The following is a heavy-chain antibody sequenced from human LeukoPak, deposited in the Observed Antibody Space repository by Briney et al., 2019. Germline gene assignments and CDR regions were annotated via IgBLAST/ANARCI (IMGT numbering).Heavy chain of an antibody. D-gene: IGHD2-2*01. J-gene: IGHJ6*03. Sequence: SETLSLTCTVSGGSITSSDYYWVWIRQPPGKGLECLGTISYSVTTYYNPSLKSRLTIFLDTSKNQFSLKVNSVTASDTAMYYCARRDTDCSSTTCPFYYYYMDVWGKGTPVTVSS. V-gene: IGHV4-39*01. CDR3: ARRDTDCSSTTCPFYYYYMDV. CDR1: GGSITSSDYY. CDR2: ISYSVTT.